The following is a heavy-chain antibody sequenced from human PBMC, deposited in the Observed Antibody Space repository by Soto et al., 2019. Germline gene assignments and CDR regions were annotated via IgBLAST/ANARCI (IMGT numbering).Heavy chain of an antibody. D-gene: IGHD2-15*01. J-gene: IGHJ4*02. CDR2: IYHSGST. CDR3: ARVMGYCSGGSCYPRGGDY. Sequence: QVQLQESGPGLVKPSGTLSLTCAVSGGSISSSNWCSWVRQPPGKGLERIGEIYHSGSTNYNPSLKRRVTISVYKSRNQFSLKLSSVTAEDTAVYYCARVMGYCSGGSCYPRGGDYWGQGTLVTVS. CDR1: GGSISSSNW. V-gene: IGHV4-4*02.